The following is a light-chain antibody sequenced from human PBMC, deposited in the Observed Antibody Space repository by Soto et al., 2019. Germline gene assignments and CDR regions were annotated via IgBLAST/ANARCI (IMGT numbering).Light chain of an antibody. CDR3: LQHNSYPSIT. CDR1: QSVSNW. V-gene: IGKV1-5*01. J-gene: IGKJ5*01. CDR2: AAS. Sequence: DIQMTQSPSTLSASVGDRVTITCRASQSVSNWLAWYQQKPGKAPKRLIYAASSLQSGVPSRFSGSGSGTEFTLTISSLQPEDFATYYRLQHNSYPSITFGQGTRLEIK.